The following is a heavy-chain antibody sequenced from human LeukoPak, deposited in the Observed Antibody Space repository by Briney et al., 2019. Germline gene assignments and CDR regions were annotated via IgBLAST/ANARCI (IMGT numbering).Heavy chain of an antibody. CDR3: ARDTSGYRGY. J-gene: IGHJ4*02. D-gene: IGHD3-10*01. CDR1: GFTFSSYA. Sequence: PVGSLRLSCAASGFTFSSYAMHWVRQAPGKGLEWVAVISYDGSNKYYADSVKGRFTISRDNSKNTLYLQMNSLRAEDTAVYYCARDTSGYRGYWGQGTLVTVSS. V-gene: IGHV3-30-3*01. CDR2: ISYDGSNK.